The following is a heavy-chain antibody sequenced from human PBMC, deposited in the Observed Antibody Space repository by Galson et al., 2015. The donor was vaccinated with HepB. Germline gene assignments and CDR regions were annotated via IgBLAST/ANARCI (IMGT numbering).Heavy chain of an antibody. D-gene: IGHD3-3*01. V-gene: IGHV3-53*01. J-gene: IGHJ3*02. CDR1: GFTASSNY. CDR3: ARGLEELRFLEWYTSGGELDAFDI. Sequence: SLRLSCAASGFTASSNYMSWVRQAPGKGLEWVSVIYSGGSTYYADSVKGRFTISRDNSKNTLYLQMNSLRAEDTAVYYRARGLEELRFLEWYTSGGELDAFDIWGQGTMVTVSS. CDR2: IYSGGST.